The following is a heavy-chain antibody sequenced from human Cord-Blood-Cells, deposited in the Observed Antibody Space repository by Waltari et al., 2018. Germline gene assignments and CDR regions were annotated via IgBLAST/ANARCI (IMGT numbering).Heavy chain of an antibody. D-gene: IGHD3-10*01. J-gene: IGHJ4*02. CDR2: INHSGST. V-gene: IGHV4-34*01. CDR3: AGSWVGEL. CDR1: GGSFSGYY. Sequence: QVQLQQWGAGLLKPSETLSPTCAADGGSFSGYYWAVIRQPPGKGLEWIGEINHSGSTKLHPTPQGWSNITVNTSKKQVFLEPSPFTAADTAVYFWAGSWVGELWGQGTLVTLSS.